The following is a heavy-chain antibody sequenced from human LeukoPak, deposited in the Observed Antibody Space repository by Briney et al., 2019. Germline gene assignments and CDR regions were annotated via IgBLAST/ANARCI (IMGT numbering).Heavy chain of an antibody. J-gene: IGHJ4*02. D-gene: IGHD1-26*01. CDR3: AKKGGGRYSRSAYYFDY. CDR1: GFTFSSYA. CDR2: ISGSGGST. V-gene: IGHV3-23*01. Sequence: GSLRLSCAASGFTFSSYAMSWVRQAPGKGLEWVSAISGSGGSTYYADSVKGRFTISRDNSKNTLYLQMNSLRAEDTAVYYCAKKGGGRYSRSAYYFDYWGQGTLVTVSS.